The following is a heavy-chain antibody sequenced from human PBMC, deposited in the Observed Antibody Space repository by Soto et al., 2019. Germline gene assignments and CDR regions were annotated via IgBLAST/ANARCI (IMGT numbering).Heavy chain of an antibody. J-gene: IGHJ6*02. D-gene: IGHD2-15*01. V-gene: IGHV3-21*01. Sequence: PGGSLRLSCVASGFTFRSYTMNWVRQAPGKGLEWVSAIRGFSPYTFYADSLKGRFTISRDNAKNSLYLQMNSLRAEDTAVYYYARDRGYDAHDYYYNAMDVWGQGTTVTVSS. CDR3: ARDRGYDAHDYYYNAMDV. CDR1: GFTFRSYT. CDR2: IRGFSPYT.